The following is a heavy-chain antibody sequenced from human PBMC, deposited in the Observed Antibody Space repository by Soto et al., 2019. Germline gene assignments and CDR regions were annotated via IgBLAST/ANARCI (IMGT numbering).Heavy chain of an antibody. D-gene: IGHD3-22*01. V-gene: IGHV3-11*06. CDR2: ISSSSSYT. CDR3: ARDGVVGYYDST. Sequence: GGSLRLSCAASGFTFSDYYMSWIRQAPGKGLEWVSYISSSSSYTNYADSVKGRFTISRDNAKNSLYLQMNSLRAEDTAVYYCARDGVVGYYDSTWGQGTLVTVSS. CDR1: GFTFSDYY. J-gene: IGHJ5*02.